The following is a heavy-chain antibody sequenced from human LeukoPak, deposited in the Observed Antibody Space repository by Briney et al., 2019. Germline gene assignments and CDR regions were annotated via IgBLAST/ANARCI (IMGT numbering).Heavy chain of an antibody. V-gene: IGHV4-4*07. J-gene: IGHJ4*02. CDR3: ARITDPDYRSGWSGADY. CDR1: GGSLGNYY. Sequence: PSETLSLTCKVSGGSLGNYYWSWIRQPAGKGPEWIGRIYPTGHTHCNPSLKSRVTMSVDTSKNQFSLKMTSMTAADTAVYYCARITDPDYRSGWSGADYWGRGTQVTVSA. CDR2: IYPTGHT. D-gene: IGHD6-19*01.